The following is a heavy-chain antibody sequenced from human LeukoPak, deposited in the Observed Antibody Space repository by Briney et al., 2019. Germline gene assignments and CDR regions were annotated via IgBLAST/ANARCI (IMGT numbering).Heavy chain of an antibody. Sequence: PSETLSLTCTVSGGSISNFYWSWIRQPAGKGLEWIGRVYTSGSTNYNPSLKSRVTMSVDTSKNHFSLKLSSVTAADTAVYYCARTGGSFYFYYYMDVWGKGTTVTVSS. CDR2: VYTSGST. CDR3: ARTGGSFYFYYYMDV. J-gene: IGHJ6*03. V-gene: IGHV4-4*07. CDR1: GGSISNFY. D-gene: IGHD1-26*01.